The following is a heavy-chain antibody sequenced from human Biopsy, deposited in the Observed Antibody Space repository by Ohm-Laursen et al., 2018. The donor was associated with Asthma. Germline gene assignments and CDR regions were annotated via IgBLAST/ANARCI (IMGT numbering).Heavy chain of an antibody. CDR2: HDHEEGGT. CDR3: ASDFPKDYVRYNFQF. Sequence: ASVKVSCKISGYSHTDLSMHWVRQAPGQGLEWMGGHDHEEGGTVNARRFQGRVTMTEGTSTVTAYMELSSLSSDDTAVYYCASDFPKDYVRYNFQFWGQGTLVTVSS. D-gene: IGHD4-17*01. J-gene: IGHJ4*02. V-gene: IGHV1-24*01. CDR1: GYSHTDLS.